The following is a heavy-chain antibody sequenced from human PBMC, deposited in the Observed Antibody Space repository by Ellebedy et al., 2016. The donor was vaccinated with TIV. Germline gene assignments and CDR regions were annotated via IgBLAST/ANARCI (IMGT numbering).Heavy chain of an antibody. V-gene: IGHV3-7*01. D-gene: IGHD4-17*01. CDR3: VTDGSYGDYLSPTHAFVI. CDR2: IKQDGSEM. CDR1: GFSFRSYW. J-gene: IGHJ3*02. Sequence: GESLKISCAASGFSFRSYWMSWVRQAPGKGLEWVANIKQDGSEMYHVDSVKGRFTISRDNAKNSLYLQMNSLRPEDTAVYYCVTDGSYGDYLSPTHAFVIWGQGTMVTVSS.